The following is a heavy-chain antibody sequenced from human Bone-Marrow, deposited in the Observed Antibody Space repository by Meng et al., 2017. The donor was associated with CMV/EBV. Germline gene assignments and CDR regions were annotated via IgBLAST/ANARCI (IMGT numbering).Heavy chain of an antibody. CDR3: ARGPPRYSSG. Sequence: ESLKISCTVSGYSIRSGFYWGWIRQPPGKGLEWIGSISHSGDTYYNPSLKSRVIISVDTSKNQFSLKLSSVTAADTAVYYCARGPPRYSSGWGQGTLVTVSS. D-gene: IGHD6-19*01. CDR2: ISHSGDT. V-gene: IGHV4-38-2*02. J-gene: IGHJ4*02. CDR1: GYSIRSGFY.